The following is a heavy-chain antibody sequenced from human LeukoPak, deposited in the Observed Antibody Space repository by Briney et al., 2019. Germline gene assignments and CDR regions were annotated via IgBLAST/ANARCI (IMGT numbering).Heavy chain of an antibody. D-gene: IGHD1-7*01. V-gene: IGHV1-18*01. CDR1: GGTFSSYG. Sequence: ASVKVSCKASGGTFSSYGISWVRQAPGQGLEWMGWISAYNGNTNYAQKLQGRVTMTTDTSTSTAYMELRSLRSDDTAVYYCARDSFDWNYRLLDYWGQGTLVTVSS. CDR3: ARDSFDWNYRLLDY. CDR2: ISAYNGNT. J-gene: IGHJ4*02.